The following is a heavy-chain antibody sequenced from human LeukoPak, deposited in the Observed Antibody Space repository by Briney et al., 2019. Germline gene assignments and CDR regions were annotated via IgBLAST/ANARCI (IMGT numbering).Heavy chain of an antibody. CDR1: GGSISSYY. CDR2: IYYSGST. Sequence: TSETLSLTCTVSGGSISSYYWSWIRQPPGKGLEWIGYIYYSGSTNYNPSLKSRVTISVDTPKNQFSLKLSSVTAADAAVYYCARVGLRYFDWYPLDYWGQGTLVTVSS. D-gene: IGHD3-9*01. CDR3: ARVGLRYFDWYPLDY. J-gene: IGHJ4*02. V-gene: IGHV4-59*08.